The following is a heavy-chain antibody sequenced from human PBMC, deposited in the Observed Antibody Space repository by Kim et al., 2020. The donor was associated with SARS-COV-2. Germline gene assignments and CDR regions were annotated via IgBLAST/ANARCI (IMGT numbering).Heavy chain of an antibody. CDR1: GFTFSSYG. V-gene: IGHV3-33*01. J-gene: IGHJ6*02. Sequence: GGSLRLFCAASGFTFSSYGMHWVRQAPGKGLEWVAVIWYDGSNKYYADSVKGRFTISRDNSKNTLYLQMNSLRAEDTAVYYCARDGTGIAVAPGDYYYGMDVWGQGTTVTVSS. D-gene: IGHD6-19*01. CDR2: IWYDGSNK. CDR3: ARDGTGIAVAPGDYYYGMDV.